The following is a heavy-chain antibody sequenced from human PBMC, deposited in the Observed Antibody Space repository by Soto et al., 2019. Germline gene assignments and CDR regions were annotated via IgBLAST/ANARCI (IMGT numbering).Heavy chain of an antibody. CDR1: GASISSSNFY. CDR2: FYYGGNT. CDR3: AKHIPWGPPDY. D-gene: IGHD2-21*01. J-gene: IGHJ4*02. V-gene: IGHV4-39*01. Sequence: QLQLQESGPGLVKPSETLSLTCTVSGASISSSNFYWGWIRQPPGKGLEWIGGFYYGGNTYYNPSLKSRVTISVDTSKNQFSLNLSSVTAADTAVYYCAKHIPWGPPDYWGQGTLFTVSS.